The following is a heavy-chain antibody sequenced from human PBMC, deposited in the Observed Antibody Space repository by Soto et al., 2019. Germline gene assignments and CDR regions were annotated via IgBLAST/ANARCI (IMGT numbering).Heavy chain of an antibody. Sequence: QVQLVQSGAEVKKPGASVKVSCKASGYTFTSYGISWVRQAPGQGLEWMGWISAYNGNTKYAQKFQGRVTMTTDTSTSKVYMELRGLRSDDTAVCYCARDTGGGFGSGSYYNNFDYWGQGTLVTVSS. J-gene: IGHJ4*02. D-gene: IGHD3-10*01. CDR2: ISAYNGNT. CDR3: ARDTGGGFGSGSYYNNFDY. V-gene: IGHV1-18*01. CDR1: GYTFTSYG.